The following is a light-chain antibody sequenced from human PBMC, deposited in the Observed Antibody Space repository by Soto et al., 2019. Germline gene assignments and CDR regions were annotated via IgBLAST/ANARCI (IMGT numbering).Light chain of an antibody. Sequence: QSALTQPASVSGSPGQSITISCTGTSSDVGGYNYVSWYQQHPGKAPKVMIYEVSNRPSGVSNRFSGSKSGNTASLTISGLQAEDEADYYCGTWDNSLSAGLFGAGTKLTVL. CDR2: EVS. J-gene: IGLJ2*01. CDR1: SSDVGGYNY. CDR3: GTWDNSLSAGL. V-gene: IGLV2-14*01.